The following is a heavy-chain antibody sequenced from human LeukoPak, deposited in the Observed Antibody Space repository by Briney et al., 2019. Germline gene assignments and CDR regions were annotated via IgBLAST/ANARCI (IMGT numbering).Heavy chain of an antibody. CDR1: GGSISSGSYY. CDR3: ARGIGTSYDSSRDAFDI. V-gene: IGHV4-61*02. Sequence: SQTLSLTCTVSGGSISSGSYYWSWIRQPAGKGLEWIGRIYSPGTNYNYNPSVKSRVTISIDTSKNQFSLKLTSVTAADTAVYYCARGIGTSYDSSRDAFDIWGQGTMVTASS. J-gene: IGHJ3*02. CDR2: IYSPGT. D-gene: IGHD3-22*01.